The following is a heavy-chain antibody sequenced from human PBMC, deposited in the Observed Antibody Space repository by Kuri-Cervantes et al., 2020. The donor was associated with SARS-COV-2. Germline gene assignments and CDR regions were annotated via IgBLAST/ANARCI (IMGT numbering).Heavy chain of an antibody. CDR2: MNPNSGNT. V-gene: IGHV1-8*01. CDR1: GYTFSSYD. CDR3: ASCYILTGYCMAHYYYYDMDV. D-gene: IGHD3-9*01. Sequence: ASVKVSCKASGYTFSSYDINWMREDTGEGLEWMGWMNPNSGNTGYAQKFQGRVTMTRNTSKSTAYMELSSLRSEDTAVYYCASCYILTGYCMAHYYYYDMDVWGQGTTVTVSS. J-gene: IGHJ6*02.